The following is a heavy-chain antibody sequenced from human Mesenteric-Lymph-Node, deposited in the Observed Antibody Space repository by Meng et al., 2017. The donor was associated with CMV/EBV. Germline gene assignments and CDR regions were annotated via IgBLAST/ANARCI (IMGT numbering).Heavy chain of an antibody. CDR2: IDPKSRGT. J-gene: IGHJ5*02. V-gene: IGHV1-2*02. D-gene: IGHD2-2*01. Sequence: ASVKVSCKTSGYTFTDYFLHWVRQAPGQGLEWMGWIDPKSRGTYFAQKFEGRVTITRDTSTSTAYMGLSGLRFDDTAVYYCARGRRYCSSTSCSVRFDPWGQGTLVTVSS. CDR3: ARGRRYCSSTSCSVRFDP. CDR1: GYTFTDYF.